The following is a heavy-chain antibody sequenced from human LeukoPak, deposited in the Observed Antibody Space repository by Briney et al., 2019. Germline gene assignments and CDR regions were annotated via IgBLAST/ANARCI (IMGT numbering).Heavy chain of an antibody. CDR3: ARDVYRSVWFDP. J-gene: IGHJ5*02. V-gene: IGHV4-34*01. CDR1: GGSFSGYY. D-gene: IGHD2-2*02. CDR2: INHSGST. Sequence: SETLSLTCAVYGGSFSGYYWSWIRQPPGKGLEWIGEINHSGSTNYNPSLKSRVTISVDTSKNQFSLKLSSVTAADTAVYYCARDVYRSVWFDPWGQGTLVTVSS.